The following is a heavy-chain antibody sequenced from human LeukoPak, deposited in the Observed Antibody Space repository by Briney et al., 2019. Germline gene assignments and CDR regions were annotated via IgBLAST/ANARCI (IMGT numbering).Heavy chain of an antibody. CDR2: ISGSGGST. D-gene: IGHD3-3*01. J-gene: IGHJ4*02. CDR3: AKKGGNYDYFDY. CDR1: GFTFSSYA. Sequence: GGSLRLSCAASGFTFSSYAMSWVRQAPGKGLEWVSAISGSGGSTYYADSVKGRFTISRDNSKNTLYLEMNSLRAEDTAVFYCAKKGGNYDYFDYWGQGNLVTVSS. V-gene: IGHV3-23*01.